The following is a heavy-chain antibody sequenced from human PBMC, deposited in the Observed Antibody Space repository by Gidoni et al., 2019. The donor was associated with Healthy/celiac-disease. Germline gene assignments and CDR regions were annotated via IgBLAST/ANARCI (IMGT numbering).Heavy chain of an antibody. CDR3: AHIIVVVVAATPVNWFDP. Sequence: QITLKESGPTLVKPTQTLTLPCTFSGFSLSTSGVGVGWIRQPPGKALEWLALIYWDDDKRYSPSLKSRLTITKDTSKNQVVLTMTNMDPVDTATYYCAHIIVVVVAATPVNWFDPWGQGTLVTVSS. J-gene: IGHJ5*02. CDR2: IYWDDDK. D-gene: IGHD2-15*01. V-gene: IGHV2-5*02. CDR1: GFSLSTSGVG.